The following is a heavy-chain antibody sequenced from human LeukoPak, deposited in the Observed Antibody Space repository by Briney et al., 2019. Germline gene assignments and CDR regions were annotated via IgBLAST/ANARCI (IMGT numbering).Heavy chain of an antibody. V-gene: IGHV4-59*11. D-gene: IGHD5-12*01. CDR3: ARGIGGYDSFSDY. CDR1: GGSITSHS. J-gene: IGHJ4*02. CDR2: SYYSGTT. Sequence: PSETLSLTCNVSGGSITSHSWNWIRQSPGKGLEWIGYSYYSGTTNYSPSLKSRVTISLDTSKNQISLKLTSVTAADTAVYYCARGIGGYDSFSDYWGQGTLVTVSS.